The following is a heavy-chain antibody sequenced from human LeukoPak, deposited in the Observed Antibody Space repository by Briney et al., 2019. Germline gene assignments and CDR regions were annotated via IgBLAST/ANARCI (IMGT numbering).Heavy chain of an antibody. CDR1: GGTFSSYT. CDR2: IIPILGIA. V-gene: IGHV1-69*04. CDR3: AREYCSSTSCYRDNWFDP. D-gene: IGHD2-2*01. Sequence: SVKVSCKASGGTFSSYTISWVRQAPGQGLEWMGRIIPILGIATYAQKFQGRVTITADQSTSTAYMELSSLRSEDTAVYYCAREYCSSTSCYRDNWFDPWGQGTLVTVSS. J-gene: IGHJ5*02.